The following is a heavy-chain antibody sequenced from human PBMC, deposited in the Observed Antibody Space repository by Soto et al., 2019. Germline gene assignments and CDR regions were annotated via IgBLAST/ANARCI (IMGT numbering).Heavy chain of an antibody. V-gene: IGHV4-34*01. CDR2: INHSGST. CDR1: GGSFSGHY. J-gene: IGHJ4*02. Sequence: SETLSLTCAVYGGSFSGHYWSWIRQPPGKGLEWIGEINHSGSTNYNPSLKSRVTISVDTSKNQFSLKLSSVTAADTAVYYCARVRGIMAYWGQGTLVTVSS. CDR3: ARVRGIMAY. D-gene: IGHD3-16*01.